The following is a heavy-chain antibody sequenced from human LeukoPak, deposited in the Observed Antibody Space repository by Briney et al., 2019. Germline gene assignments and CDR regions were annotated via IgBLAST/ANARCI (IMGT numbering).Heavy chain of an antibody. V-gene: IGHV4-39*01. Sequence: SETLSLTCTVSGGSISSSSYYWGWLRQPPGKGLEWIGSIYYSGSTYYNPSLKSRVTISVDTSKNQFSLKLSSVTAADTAVYYCANGGGEWYYYGSGTPEWVYWGQGTLVTVSS. CDR1: GGSISSSSYY. CDR2: IYYSGST. J-gene: IGHJ4*02. CDR3: ANGGGEWYYYGSGTPEWVY. D-gene: IGHD3-10*01.